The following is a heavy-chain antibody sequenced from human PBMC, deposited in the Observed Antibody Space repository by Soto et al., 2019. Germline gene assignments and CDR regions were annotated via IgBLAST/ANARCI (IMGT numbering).Heavy chain of an antibody. CDR1: GGTFSSYT. V-gene: IGHV1-69*02. J-gene: IGHJ5*02. CDR3: ARVLRYFDAGYNWFDP. CDR2: IIPILGIA. Sequence: QVQLVQSGAEVKKPGSSVKVSCKASGGTFSSYTISWVRQAHGQGLEWMGRIIPILGIANYAQKFQGRVTITADKSTSTDYMELSSLRSEDTAVYYCARVLRYFDAGYNWFDPWGQGTLVTVSS. D-gene: IGHD3-9*01.